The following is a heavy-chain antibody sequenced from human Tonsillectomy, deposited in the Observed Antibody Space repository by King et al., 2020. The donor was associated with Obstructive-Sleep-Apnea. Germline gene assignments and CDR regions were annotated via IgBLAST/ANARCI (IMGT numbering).Heavy chain of an antibody. D-gene: IGHD5-24*01. Sequence: VQLVESGGGVVQPGRSLRLSCAASGFTFSSYGRHWVRQAPGKGLEWVAVIWDDGSNKYYGSSVQGRFTISRDNSKNTLYLQMNSLRAEDTAVYYCARGDGYNHDAFDIWGQGTMVTVSS. CDR1: GFTFSSYG. J-gene: IGHJ3*02. CDR3: ARGDGYNHDAFDI. V-gene: IGHV3-33*01. CDR2: IWDDGSNK.